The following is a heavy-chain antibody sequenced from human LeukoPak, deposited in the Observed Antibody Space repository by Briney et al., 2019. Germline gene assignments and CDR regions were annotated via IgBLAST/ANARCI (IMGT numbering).Heavy chain of an antibody. J-gene: IGHJ4*02. CDR3: AREAIQLERPSGDY. CDR2: ISAYNGNT. Sequence: ASVKVSCKASGYTFTSYGISWVRQAPGQGLEWMGWISAYNGNTNYAQKLQGRVTMTTDTSTSTAYMGLRSLRSDDTAVYYCAREAIQLERPSGDYWGQGTLVTVSS. D-gene: IGHD1-1*01. V-gene: IGHV1-18*01. CDR1: GYTFTSYG.